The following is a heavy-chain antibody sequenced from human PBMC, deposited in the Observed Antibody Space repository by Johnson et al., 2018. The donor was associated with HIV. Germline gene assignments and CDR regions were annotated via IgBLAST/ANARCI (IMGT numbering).Heavy chain of an antibody. V-gene: IGHV3-11*04. CDR1: GFTFSDYY. Sequence: VQFLESGGGVVRPGGSLRLSCAASGFTFSDYYMSWIRQAPGKGLEWVSYISSSGTTIYYADSVQGRFTISWDNAKTSLYLQMNSLRAEDTAVYYCARATMSYKVWLQLSAAFDIWGQGTMVTVSS. J-gene: IGHJ3*02. CDR2: ISSSGTTI. D-gene: IGHD5-24*01. CDR3: ARATMSYKVWLQLSAAFDI.